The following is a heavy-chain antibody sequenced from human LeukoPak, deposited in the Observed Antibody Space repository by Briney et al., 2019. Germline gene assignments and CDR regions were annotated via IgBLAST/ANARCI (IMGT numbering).Heavy chain of an antibody. CDR1: GGSISSSSYY. D-gene: IGHD6-13*01. Sequence: SETLSLTCTVSGGSISSSSYYWSWIRQPPGKGLEWIGEINHSGSTNYSPSLKSRVTISVDTSKNQFSLKLSSVTAADTAVYYCARESIAAAGNYYYYYMDVWGKGTTVTVSS. CDR3: ARESIAAAGNYYYYYMDV. J-gene: IGHJ6*03. V-gene: IGHV4-39*07. CDR2: INHSGST.